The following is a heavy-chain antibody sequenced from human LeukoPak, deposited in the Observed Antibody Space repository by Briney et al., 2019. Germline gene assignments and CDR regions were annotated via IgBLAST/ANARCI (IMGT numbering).Heavy chain of an antibody. D-gene: IGHD2-21*01. CDR3: AKDQDIVVVIATPDFDY. CDR2: IRYDGSNK. CDR1: GFTFSSYG. J-gene: IGHJ4*02. V-gene: IGHV3-30*02. Sequence: GGSLRLSYAASGFTFSSYGMHWVRQAPGKGLEWVAFIRYDGSNKYYADSVKGRFTISRDNSKNTLYLQMNSLRAEDTAVYYCAKDQDIVVVIATPDFDYWGQGTLVTVSS.